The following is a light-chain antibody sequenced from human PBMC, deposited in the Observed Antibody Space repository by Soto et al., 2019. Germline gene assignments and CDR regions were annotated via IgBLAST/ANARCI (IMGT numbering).Light chain of an antibody. CDR3: SSYTSSSIV. J-gene: IGLJ1*01. CDR1: SSDVAGYNY. Sequence: QSVLTQPASVSGSPGQSITISCTGTSSDVAGYNYVSWYQQHPGKAPKVMIYEVSNRPSGVSNRFSGSKSGNTASLTISGLQAEDEADYYCSSYTSSSIVFGTGTKLTVL. V-gene: IGLV2-14*01. CDR2: EVS.